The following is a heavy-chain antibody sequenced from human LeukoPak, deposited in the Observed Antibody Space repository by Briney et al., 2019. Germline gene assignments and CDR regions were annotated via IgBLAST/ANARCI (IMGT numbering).Heavy chain of an antibody. CDR2: IYYTGPT. CDR1: GVSISTSRYY. D-gene: IGHD3-10*01. J-gene: IGHJ6*03. V-gene: IGHV4-39*07. Sequence: PSETLSLTCTVSGVSISTSRYYWGWIRQPPGKGLEWIGNIYYTGPTYYNPSLKSRVTMSVDTSKNQFSLKLSSVTAADTAVYYCARDYPVRDYYGSGSPISGSKYYYYYYYMDVWGKGTTVTISS. CDR3: ARDYPVRDYYGSGSPISGSKYYYYYYYMDV.